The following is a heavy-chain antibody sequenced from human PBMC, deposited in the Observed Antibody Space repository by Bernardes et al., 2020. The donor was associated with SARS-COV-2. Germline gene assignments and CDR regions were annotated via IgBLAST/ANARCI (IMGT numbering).Heavy chain of an antibody. CDR1: GFNFNNYA. CDR2: INTNGGHT. V-gene: IGHV3-23*01. J-gene: IGHJ4*02. CDR3: TKGRGVVRFLEWS. D-gene: IGHD3-3*01. Sequence: GGSLRLSCAASGFNFNNYAMNWVRQAPGKGLEWVSTINTNGGHTYYADSVKGRFIVSRDNSNNMLYLQMDRLRVEDTALYYCTKGRGVVRFLEWSWGQGTLVTVSS.